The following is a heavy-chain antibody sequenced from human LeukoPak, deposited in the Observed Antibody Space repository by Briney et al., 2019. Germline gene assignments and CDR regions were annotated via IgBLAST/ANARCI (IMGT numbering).Heavy chain of an antibody. D-gene: IGHD6-19*01. CDR2: IIPIFGTA. V-gene: IGHV1-69*13. CDR3: ARALPHRSIAVAGIRYYYYYGMDV. CDR1: GGTFISYA. J-gene: IGHJ6*02. Sequence: ASVKVSCKASGGTFISYAISWVRQAPGQGLEWMGGIIPIFGTANYAQKFQGRVTITADESTSTAYMELSSLRSEDTAVYYCARALPHRSIAVAGIRYYYYYGMDVWGQGTTVTVSS.